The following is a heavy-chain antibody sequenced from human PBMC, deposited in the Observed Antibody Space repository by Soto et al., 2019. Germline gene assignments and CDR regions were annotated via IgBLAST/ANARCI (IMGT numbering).Heavy chain of an antibody. Sequence: QVQLVESGGGVVQPGTSLRLSCEAFGFTFSSHDMHWVRQAPGKGPEWVADISDDGSKKYYRDSVKGRFAISRDNSKNTLYLQMNSLRPEDTALYYCVKAPGRDSGYDFFFDDWGQGILVIVSS. D-gene: IGHD3-22*01. CDR3: VKAPGRDSGYDFFFDD. J-gene: IGHJ4*01. CDR2: ISDDGSKK. V-gene: IGHV3-30*18. CDR1: GFTFSSHD.